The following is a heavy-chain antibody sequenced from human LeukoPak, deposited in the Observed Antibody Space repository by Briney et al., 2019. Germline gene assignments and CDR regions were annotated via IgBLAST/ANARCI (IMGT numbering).Heavy chain of an antibody. V-gene: IGHV4-39*01. D-gene: IGHD3-9*01. Sequence: GSLRLSCAASGFTFSSYGMSWVRQAPGKGLEWIGSIYYHENTYYNSSLKSRVTISVDTSKDQFSLKLSSVTAADTAVYYCARLLPYYDILTGYYLYYFDYWGQGTLVTVSS. CDR2: IYYHENT. J-gene: IGHJ4*02. CDR1: GFTFSSYG. CDR3: ARLLPYYDILTGYYLYYFDY.